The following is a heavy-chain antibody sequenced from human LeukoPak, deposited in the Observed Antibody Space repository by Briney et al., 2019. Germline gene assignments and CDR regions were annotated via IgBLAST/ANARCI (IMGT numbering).Heavy chain of an antibody. J-gene: IGHJ4*02. CDR2: ISGSGGST. CDR1: GFTFTSYA. Sequence: VGSLCLSCAASGFTFTSYAMTWVRQAPGKGLEWVSGISGSGGSTYFADSVKGRFTISRDNSKNTLYLLMNSLRAEDTAVYYCAKGTLGHYYDSSGYYHLSFDYWGQGTLVTVSS. D-gene: IGHD3-22*01. CDR3: AKGTLGHYYDSSGYYHLSFDY. V-gene: IGHV3-23*01.